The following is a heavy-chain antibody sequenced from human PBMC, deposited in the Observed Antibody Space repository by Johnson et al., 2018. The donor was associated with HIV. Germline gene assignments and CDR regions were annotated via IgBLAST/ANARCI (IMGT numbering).Heavy chain of an antibody. Sequence: QVQLVESGGGVVQPGRSLRLSCAASGFTFSSYAMHWVRQAPGKGLEWVAVISYDGSNKYYANSVKGRFTISRDNSKNTLYLQMNSLRAEDTAVYYCAQGSPPLGSPSWPDIWGQGTMVTVSS. CDR3: AQGSPPLGSPSWPDI. D-gene: IGHD3-10*02. CDR2: ISYDGSNK. J-gene: IGHJ3*02. CDR1: GFTFSSYA. V-gene: IGHV3-30*04.